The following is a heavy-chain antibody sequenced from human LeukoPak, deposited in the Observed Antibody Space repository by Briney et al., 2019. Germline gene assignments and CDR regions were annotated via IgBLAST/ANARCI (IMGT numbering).Heavy chain of an antibody. Sequence: GGSLRLSCAASGFTFSSYEMNWVRQAPGKGLEWVSYISSTGSLKYYADSVKGRFTISRDNVRNSLYLQMNSPRVEDTAVYYCARDGAPRTDYWGQGTLVTVSS. CDR3: ARDGAPRTDY. V-gene: IGHV3-48*03. D-gene: IGHD3-16*01. J-gene: IGHJ4*02. CDR2: ISSTGSLK. CDR1: GFTFSSYE.